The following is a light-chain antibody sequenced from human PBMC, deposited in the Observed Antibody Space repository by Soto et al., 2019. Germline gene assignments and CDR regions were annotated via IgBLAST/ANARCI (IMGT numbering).Light chain of an antibody. Sequence: EIVMTQSPATLSVSPGERATLSCRASQSVSSNLAWYQQKPGQAPRLLIYGASTRATGIQARFSGSGSGTEFILTISSLQSEDFAVYYCQQYNNWPWTFGQGTKV. J-gene: IGKJ1*01. V-gene: IGKV3-15*01. CDR2: GAS. CDR3: QQYNNWPWT. CDR1: QSVSSN.